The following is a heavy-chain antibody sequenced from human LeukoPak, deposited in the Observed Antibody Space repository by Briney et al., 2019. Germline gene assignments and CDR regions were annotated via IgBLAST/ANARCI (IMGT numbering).Heavy chain of an antibody. CDR1: GYSFTSYW. CDR3: ARTTTSSGYNWFDP. Sequence: GESLQISCKGSGYSFTSYWIGWVRQMPGKGLEWMGIIYPDDSNIRYSPSFQGQVTISADKSISTAYLQWSSLKASDTAMYFCARTTTSSGYNWFDPWGQGTLVTVSS. V-gene: IGHV5-51*01. J-gene: IGHJ5*02. D-gene: IGHD2-2*01. CDR2: IYPDDSNI.